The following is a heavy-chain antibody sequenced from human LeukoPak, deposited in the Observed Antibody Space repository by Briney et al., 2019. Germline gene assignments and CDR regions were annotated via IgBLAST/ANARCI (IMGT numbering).Heavy chain of an antibody. J-gene: IGHJ5*02. Sequence: SETLSLTCAVSGGSISSGGYSWSWIRQPAGKGLEWIGRIYTSGSTNYNPSLKSRVTISVDTSKNQFSLKLSSVTAADTAVYYCARGYYGSNWFDPWGQGTLVTVSS. CDR3: ARGYYGSNWFDP. CDR2: IYTSGST. V-gene: IGHV4-61*02. D-gene: IGHD3-10*01. CDR1: GGSISSGGYS.